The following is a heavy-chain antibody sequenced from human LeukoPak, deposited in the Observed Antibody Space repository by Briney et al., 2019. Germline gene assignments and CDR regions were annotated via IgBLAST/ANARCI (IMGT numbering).Heavy chain of an antibody. CDR2: ISPNSGDT. V-gene: IGHV1-2*02. J-gene: IGHJ6*03. CDR3: ARMVRGRDV. D-gene: IGHD3-10*01. Sequence: ASVKVSCKASGYSFITYYIHWVRQAPGQGLEWMGWISPNSGDTKYAQKFQGRVTMTRDTSTSTIFLELSSLVADDTAMYYCARMVRGRDVWGKGTPVGIS. CDR1: GYSFITYY.